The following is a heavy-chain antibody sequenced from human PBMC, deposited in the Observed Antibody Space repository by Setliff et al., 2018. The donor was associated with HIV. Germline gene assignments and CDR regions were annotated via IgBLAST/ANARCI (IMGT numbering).Heavy chain of an antibody. CDR2: ISTSSSYI. V-gene: IGHV3-21*01. CDR3: ARDRSSSSAFDY. CDR1: GFSFSSYT. J-gene: IGHJ4*02. D-gene: IGHD6-6*01. Sequence: PGGSLRLSCAASGFSFSSYTMNWVRQAPGKGLEWVSSISTSSSYIYYADSVKGRFTISGDNAKNSLYLQMNSLRAEDTAVYYCARDRSSSSAFDYWGQGTLVTVSS.